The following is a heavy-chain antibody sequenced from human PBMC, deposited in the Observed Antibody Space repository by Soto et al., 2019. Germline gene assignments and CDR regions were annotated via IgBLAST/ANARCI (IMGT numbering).Heavy chain of an antibody. CDR3: ARRDTSGLHYFDN. CDR2: IYPGDSDT. J-gene: IGHJ4*02. CDR1: VYRFTDYW. Sequence: GESLKISCKGSVYRFTDYWIGWVRQMPGKGLEWMGIIYPGDSDTRYSPSFQGQVTISADRSISTAYLQWSSLKASDTAMYYCARRDTSGLHYFDNWGQGALVTVSS. V-gene: IGHV5-51*01. D-gene: IGHD3-22*01.